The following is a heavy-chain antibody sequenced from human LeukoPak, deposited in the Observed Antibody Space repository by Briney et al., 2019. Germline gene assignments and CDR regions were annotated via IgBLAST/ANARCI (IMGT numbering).Heavy chain of an antibody. CDR2: IDYDGIAT. CDR3: THLGWFDP. CDR1: GFSLSTFW. Sequence: GGSLRLSCAASGFSLSTFWMHWVRQAPGKGLAWVSRIDYDGIATTYADSVKGRFAISRDNAKNTLYLQMNSLRAEDTAVYYCTHLGWFDPWGQGTLVTVSS. V-gene: IGHV3-74*01. J-gene: IGHJ5*02.